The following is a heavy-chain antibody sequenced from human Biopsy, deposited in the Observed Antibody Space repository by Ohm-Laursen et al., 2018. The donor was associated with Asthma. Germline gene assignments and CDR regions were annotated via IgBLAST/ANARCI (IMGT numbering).Heavy chain of an antibody. V-gene: IGHV3-33*01. Sequence: SLRLSCAASGFTFSSYGMHWVRQAPGKGLEWVAVIWYDGSNKYYADSVKGRFTISRDNSKNTLYLQMNSLRAEDTAVYYRARGGLGYCSSTSCYQNYYYGMDVWGQGTTVTVSS. D-gene: IGHD2-2*01. CDR1: GFTFSSYG. CDR3: ARGGLGYCSSTSCYQNYYYGMDV. CDR2: IWYDGSNK. J-gene: IGHJ6*02.